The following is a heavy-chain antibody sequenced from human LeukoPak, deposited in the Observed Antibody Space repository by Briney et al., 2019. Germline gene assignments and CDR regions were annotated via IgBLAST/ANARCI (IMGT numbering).Heavy chain of an antibody. Sequence: PSETLCLTCAVYGGSFSGYNRSWIRQPPGKRLGWGVEINHSGSTKYNTSLRSRVTISVDTAKSQFSLKLSSVTAADTAVYYCARGPSFEKVATRVNYYYGMDVWGKGTTVTVSS. J-gene: IGHJ6*04. D-gene: IGHD5-12*01. CDR1: GGSFSGYN. CDR3: ARGPSFEKVATRVNYYYGMDV. V-gene: IGHV4-34*01. CDR2: INHSGST.